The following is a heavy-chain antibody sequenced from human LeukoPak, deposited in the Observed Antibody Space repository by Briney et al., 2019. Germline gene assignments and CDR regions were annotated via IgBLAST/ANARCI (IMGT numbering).Heavy chain of an antibody. Sequence: GGSLRLSCAASGFTFSSYAMSWVRQAPGKGLEWVSAISGSGGSTYYADSVKGRFTISRDNSKNTLYLQMNSLRAEDTAVYYCAKVSSSWYAGEVDYWGQGTLVTVSS. V-gene: IGHV3-23*01. J-gene: IGHJ4*02. CDR1: GFTFSSYA. CDR2: ISGSGGST. CDR3: AKVSSSWYAGEVDY. D-gene: IGHD6-13*01.